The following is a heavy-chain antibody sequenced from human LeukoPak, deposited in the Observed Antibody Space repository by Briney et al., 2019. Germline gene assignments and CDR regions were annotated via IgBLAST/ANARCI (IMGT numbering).Heavy chain of an antibody. CDR1: VFTFSDYY. D-gene: IGHD3-16*01. J-gene: IGHJ4*02. Sequence: GGSLRLSCAASVFTFSDYYMSWIRQAPGKGLEWISYISNSGTMIYYRDSVKGRFTVSRDNAQNSLYLQMNSLRAEDTALYYCAGGVQGAGPFDYWGQGSLVTVSS. V-gene: IGHV3-11*01. CDR2: ISNSGTMI. CDR3: AGGVQGAGPFDY.